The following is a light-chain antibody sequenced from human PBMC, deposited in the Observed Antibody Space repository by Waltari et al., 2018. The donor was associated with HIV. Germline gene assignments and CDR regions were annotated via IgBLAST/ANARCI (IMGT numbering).Light chain of an antibody. Sequence: QSALTQPRSVSGSPGQSVTFSCTGTSSDVGGYNYVSWYQQHPGKAPKLMIYDVSKRPLVVPYRFAGCKSANTASVTISGRQAEDEADYYCCSNAGSYTRFGGGTKLTVL. CDR1: SSDVGGYNY. CDR3: CSNAGSYTR. CDR2: DVS. V-gene: IGLV2-11*01. J-gene: IGLJ2*01.